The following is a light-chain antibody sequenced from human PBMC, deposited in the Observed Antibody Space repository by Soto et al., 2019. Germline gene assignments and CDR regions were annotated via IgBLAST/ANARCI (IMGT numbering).Light chain of an antibody. J-gene: IGKJ1*01. CDR2: GAS. V-gene: IGKV3-15*01. CDR3: QQHNNWPPWT. CDR1: QSVSSN. Sequence: EIVMTQSPATLSVSPGERATVSCRASQSVSSNLAWYQQKPGQAPRLLMYGASTRATGIPDRFSGSGSGTEFPLTISSLQSKDFAVYYCQQHNNWPPWTFGQGTKVEIK.